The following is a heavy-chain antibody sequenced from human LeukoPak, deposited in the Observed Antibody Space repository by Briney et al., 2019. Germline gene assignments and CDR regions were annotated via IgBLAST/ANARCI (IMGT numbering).Heavy chain of an antibody. V-gene: IGHV4-59*01. J-gene: IGHJ3*02. D-gene: IGHD3-22*01. CDR3: ARVYDSSGYDAFDI. CDR1: GGSISSNY. Sequence: SETLSLTCTVSGGSISSNYWSWIRQPPGKGLEWIGNIYWSGSTNYNPSLKSRVTISLDTSKNQFSLKLSSVTAADTAVYYCARVYDSSGYDAFDIWAPGTMVTVSS. CDR2: IYWSGST.